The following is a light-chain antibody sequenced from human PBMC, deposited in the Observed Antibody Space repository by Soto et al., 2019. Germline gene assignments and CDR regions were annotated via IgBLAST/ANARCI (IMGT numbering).Light chain of an antibody. CDR3: QSYDSSLSGWV. CDR1: SSKIGAGYD. J-gene: IGLJ3*02. V-gene: IGLV1-40*01. CDR2: GNS. Sequence: QSVLTQPPSVSGAPGQRVTISCPGASSKIGAGYDVHWYQQLPGTAPKLLIYGNSNRPSGVPDRFSGSKSGTSASLAITGLHAEDEADYYCQSYDSSLSGWVFDGGTKLTVL.